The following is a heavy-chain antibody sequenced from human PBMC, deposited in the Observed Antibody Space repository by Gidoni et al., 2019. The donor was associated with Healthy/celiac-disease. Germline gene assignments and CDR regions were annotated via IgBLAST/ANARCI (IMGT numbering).Heavy chain of an antibody. CDR3: ARDPGSGGYYDSSGPYFDY. J-gene: IGHJ4*02. Sequence: QVQLVESGGGVVQPGRSLRLSCAASGFTFSSYAMHWVRQAPGKGLEWVAVISYDGSNKYYADSVKGRFTISRDNSKNTLYLQMNSLRAEDTAVYYCARDPGSGGYYDSSGPYFDYWGQGTLVTVSS. CDR1: GFTFSSYA. CDR2: ISYDGSNK. V-gene: IGHV3-30*04. D-gene: IGHD3-22*01.